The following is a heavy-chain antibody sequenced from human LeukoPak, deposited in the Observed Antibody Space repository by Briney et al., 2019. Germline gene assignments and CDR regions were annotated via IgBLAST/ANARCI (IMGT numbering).Heavy chain of an antibody. CDR2: ISSSSSYI. D-gene: IGHD1-26*01. J-gene: IGHJ4*02. CDR1: GFTFSSYS. Sequence: GGSLRLSCAASGFTFSSYSMNWVRQAPGKGLEWVSSISSSSSYIYYADSVKGRFTISRDNAKNSLYLQMNSLRAEDTAVYYCARTPVGATWGGYFDHWGQGTLVTVSS. V-gene: IGHV3-21*01. CDR3: ARTPVGATWGGYFDH.